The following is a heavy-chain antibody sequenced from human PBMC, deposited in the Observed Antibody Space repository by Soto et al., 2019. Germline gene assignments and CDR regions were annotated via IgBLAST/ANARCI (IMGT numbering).Heavy chain of an antibody. CDR2: IYKSATT. V-gene: IGHV4-30-4*01. D-gene: IGHD7-27*01. J-gene: IGHJ5*01. CDR3: ARGRYCLTGRCFPNWFDS. CDR1: GDSISNLDFF. Sequence: SSETLSLTCSVSGDSISNLDFFWAWIRQPPGQALEYIGYIYKSATTYYNPSFESRVAISVDTSKSQFSLNVTSVTAADTAVYFCARGRYCLTGRCFPNWFDSWGQGALVTVSS.